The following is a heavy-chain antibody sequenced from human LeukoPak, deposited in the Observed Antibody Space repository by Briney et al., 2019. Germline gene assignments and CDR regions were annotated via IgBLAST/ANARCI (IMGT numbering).Heavy chain of an antibody. D-gene: IGHD6-13*01. J-gene: IGHJ4*02. Sequence: GGSLRLSCAAPGFTFSSYWMHWVRQAPGKGLVWVSRINSDGSSTSYADSVKGRFTISRDNAKNTLYLQMNSLRAEDTAVYYCARGLPSYSSSWSTDYWGQGTLVTVSS. CDR2: INSDGSST. CDR3: ARGLPSYSSSWSTDY. V-gene: IGHV3-74*01. CDR1: GFTFSSYW.